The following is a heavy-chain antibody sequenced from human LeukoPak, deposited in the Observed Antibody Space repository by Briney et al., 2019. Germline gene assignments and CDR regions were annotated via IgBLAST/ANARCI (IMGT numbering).Heavy chain of an antibody. CDR1: GFTFSSYA. Sequence: GGSLRLSCAASGFTFSSYAMSWVRRAPGKGLEWVSSISGSGGSTYYADSVKGRFTISRDNSRSTLYLQMNSLRPEDTAIYYCAREGYYGSGSPPSLYFDYWGQGTLVTVSS. V-gene: IGHV3-23*01. J-gene: IGHJ4*02. CDR3: AREGYYGSGSPPSLYFDY. D-gene: IGHD3-10*01. CDR2: ISGSGGST.